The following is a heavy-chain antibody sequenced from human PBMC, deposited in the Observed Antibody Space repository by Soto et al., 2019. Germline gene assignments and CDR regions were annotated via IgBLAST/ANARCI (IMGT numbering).Heavy chain of an antibody. CDR2: IIPLFGTA. CDR3: ARPKGTYSSGYYYFDF. V-gene: IGHV1-69*01. D-gene: IGHD6-19*01. CDR1: GGTFSTYA. J-gene: IGHJ4*02. Sequence: QVQLEQSGGEVKQPGSSVRVSCKTSGGTFSTYAINWVRQAPGQGLEWMGAIIPLFGTADYSQKFQGRVTITADESTSTPYMELSSLRFDDTAVYFCARPKGTYSSGYYYFDFWGRGTLVTVSS.